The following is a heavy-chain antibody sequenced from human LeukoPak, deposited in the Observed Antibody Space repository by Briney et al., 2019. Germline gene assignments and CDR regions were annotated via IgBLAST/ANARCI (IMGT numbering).Heavy chain of an antibody. V-gene: IGHV4-59*11. CDR3: ARFSSGCSTSSCYLTY. Sequence: SETLSFTCSVSGGSLSSHYWSWIRQPPGKGLELIGHIHDTGSTFYNPSLRGRVTISLDTSNNQFSLKLTSMTAADTAVYYCARFSSGCSTSSCYLTYWGQGTLVTVS. J-gene: IGHJ4*02. D-gene: IGHD2-2*01. CDR2: IHDTGST. CDR1: GGSLSSHY.